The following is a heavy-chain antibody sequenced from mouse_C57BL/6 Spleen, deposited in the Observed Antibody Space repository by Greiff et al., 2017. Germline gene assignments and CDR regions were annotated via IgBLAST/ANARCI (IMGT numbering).Heavy chain of an antibody. J-gene: IGHJ3*01. CDR1: GYAFSSSW. D-gene: IGHD2-1*01. CDR2: IYPGDGDT. V-gene: IGHV1-82*01. Sequence: VQLQESGPELVKPGASVKISCKASGYAFSSSWMNWVKQRPGKGLEWIGRIYPGDGDTNYNGKFKGKATLTADKSSSTAYMQLSSLTSEDSAVYFCARPFYYGNPAWFAYWGQGTLVTVSA. CDR3: ARPFYYGNPAWFAY.